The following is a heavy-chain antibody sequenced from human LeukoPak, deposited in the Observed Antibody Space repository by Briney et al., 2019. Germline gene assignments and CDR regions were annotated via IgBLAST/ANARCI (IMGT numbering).Heavy chain of an antibody. CDR3: ARDPCHGALDY. J-gene: IGHJ4*02. V-gene: IGHV3-7*03. Sequence: GVSLRLSCAASGFTFGIHWMSWVRQAPGKGLEWVANMKQDGSGEYYVDSVRGRFSISKDNAKNSLYLQMNSLRAEDTAVYYCARDPCHGALDYWGQGALVTVSS. CDR1: GFTFGIHW. CDR2: MKQDGSGE. D-gene: IGHD2-2*01.